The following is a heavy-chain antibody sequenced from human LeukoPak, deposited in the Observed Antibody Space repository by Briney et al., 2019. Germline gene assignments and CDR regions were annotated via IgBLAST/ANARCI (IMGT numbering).Heavy chain of an antibody. CDR3: ASGPTNAFDL. J-gene: IGHJ3*01. Sequence: GGSLRLSCAASAFIITNTYMSWVRQAPGKGLEWVSVHHSGGSPYYSDSVKGRFAVSRDTSKNILYLQMNSLGVDDTAVYNCASGPTNAFDLWGQGTTVIVSS. D-gene: IGHD3/OR15-3a*01. V-gene: IGHV3-66*01. CDR1: AFIITNTY. CDR2: HHSGGSP.